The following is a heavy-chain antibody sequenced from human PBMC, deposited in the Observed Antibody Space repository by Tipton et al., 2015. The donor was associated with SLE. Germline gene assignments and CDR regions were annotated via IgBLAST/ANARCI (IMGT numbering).Heavy chain of an antibody. V-gene: IGHV3-23*01. CDR2: FSGSSYKT. D-gene: IGHD6-19*01. Sequence: SLRLSCTASGFTLGSYAMSWVRQAPGRGLEWVSGFSGSSYKTVDAASVRGRFTISRDNSKNTLYLQMNSLRAEDTAVYYCTAGIAVAFDYWGQGTLVTVSS. CDR1: GFTLGSYA. J-gene: IGHJ4*02. CDR3: TAGIAVAFDY.